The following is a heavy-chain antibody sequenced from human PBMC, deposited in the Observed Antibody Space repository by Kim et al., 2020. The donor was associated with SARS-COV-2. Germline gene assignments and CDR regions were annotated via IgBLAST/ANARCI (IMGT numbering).Heavy chain of an antibody. J-gene: IGHJ4*02. D-gene: IGHD2-21*02. CDR3: ANPTKSGVAVTGGVF. CDR2: LTPNGAT. CDR1: EFAFGSFS. Sequence: GGSLRLSCAASPSEFAFGSFSLSWVRQAPGKGLEWVSALTPNGATYYADSVKGRFTVSRDKSKNALYLQLNTLRAEDTAVYYCANPTKSGVAVTGGVFWGQGTPVTVSS. V-gene: IGHV3-23*01.